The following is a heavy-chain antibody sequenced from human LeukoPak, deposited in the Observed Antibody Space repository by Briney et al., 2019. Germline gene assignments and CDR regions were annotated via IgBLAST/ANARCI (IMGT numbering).Heavy chain of an antibody. Sequence: SVKVSCKASGGTFSSYAISWVRQAPGQGLEWMGGIIPIFGTANYAQKFQGRVTITADESTSTAYMELSSLRSEDTAVYYCARIYCSGGSCYLDAFDIWGQGTMVTVSS. V-gene: IGHV1-69*13. CDR2: IIPIFGTA. J-gene: IGHJ3*02. CDR3: ARIYCSGGSCYLDAFDI. CDR1: GGTFSSYA. D-gene: IGHD2-15*01.